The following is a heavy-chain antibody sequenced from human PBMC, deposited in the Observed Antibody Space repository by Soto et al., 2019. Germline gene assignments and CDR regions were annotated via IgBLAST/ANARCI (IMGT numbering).Heavy chain of an antibody. J-gene: IGHJ6*03. Sequence: QVQLVQSGAEVKKPGASVKVSCKASGYTFTSYDINWVRQATGQGLEWMGWMNPNSGNTGYAQKFQGRVTMTRNTSISTAYMELSSLRSEDTAAYYCATSHYYYYYMDVWGKGTTVTVSS. CDR2: MNPNSGNT. CDR1: GYTFTSYD. V-gene: IGHV1-8*01. D-gene: IGHD1-7*01. CDR3: ATSHYYYYYMDV.